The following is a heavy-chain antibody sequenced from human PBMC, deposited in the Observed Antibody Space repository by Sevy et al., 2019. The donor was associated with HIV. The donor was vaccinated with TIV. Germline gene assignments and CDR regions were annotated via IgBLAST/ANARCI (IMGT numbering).Heavy chain of an antibody. CDR1: GFTFNIYS. J-gene: IGHJ4*02. CDR2: VSFGCGKI. V-gene: IGHV3-23*01. Sequence: GGSLRLSCAASGFTFNIYSMSWVRQTPGKGLEWVATVSFGCGKINHADSVKGRFTMSRDDSKNAVYLQMNNLRVEDTAIYYCAREGCTKPHDYWGQGTLVTVSS. CDR3: AREGCTKPHDY. D-gene: IGHD2-8*01.